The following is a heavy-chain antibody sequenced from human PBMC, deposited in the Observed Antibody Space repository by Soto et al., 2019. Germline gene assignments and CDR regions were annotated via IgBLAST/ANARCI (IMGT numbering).Heavy chain of an antibody. CDR3: ARDCFNYYDSSGYDGFDI. CDR1: GGSISSYY. Sequence: SETLSLTCTVSGGSISSYYWSWIRQPPGKGLEWIGYIYYSGSTNYNPSLKSRVTISVDTSKNQFSLKLSSVTAADTAVYYCARDCFNYYDSSGYDGFDIWGQVTMFTVSS. J-gene: IGHJ3*02. CDR2: IYYSGST. D-gene: IGHD3-22*01. V-gene: IGHV4-59*01.